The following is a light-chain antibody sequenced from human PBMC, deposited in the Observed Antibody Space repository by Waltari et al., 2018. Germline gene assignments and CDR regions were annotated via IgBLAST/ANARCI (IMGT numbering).Light chain of an antibody. V-gene: IGKV3-15*01. CDR2: RAS. CDR1: QTINSH. Sequence: EIVMTQSPATLSVSPGERAALSRRASQTINSHLAWYQLKPGQAPRLLMYRASTRATGIPARFSGSGSETEFTLTISSLQSEDFAVYSCQQYNNWPITFGQGTRLEIK. CDR3: QQYNNWPIT. J-gene: IGKJ5*01.